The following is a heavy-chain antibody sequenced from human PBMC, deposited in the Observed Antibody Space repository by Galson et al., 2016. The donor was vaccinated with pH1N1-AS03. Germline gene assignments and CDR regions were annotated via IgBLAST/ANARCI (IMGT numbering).Heavy chain of an antibody. Sequence: SLRLSCAASGFTFSSYGMHWVRQAPGKGLEWVAVISYDGSNKYYADSVKGRFTISRDNSKNTRYLQMNSRRAEETAVYYCAKDPASGEVWDILGALNWVDRWGQGTLVTASS. D-gene: IGHD1-26*01. CDR3: AKDPASGEVWDILGALNWVDR. J-gene: IGHJ5*02. V-gene: IGHV3-30*18. CDR1: GFTFSSYG. CDR2: ISYDGSNK.